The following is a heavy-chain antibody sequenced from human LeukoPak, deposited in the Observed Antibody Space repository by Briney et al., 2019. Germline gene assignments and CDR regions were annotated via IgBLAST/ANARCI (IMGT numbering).Heavy chain of an antibody. D-gene: IGHD3-9*01. Sequence: ASVKVSCKASGYTFTSYDITWVRQAPGQGLEWMGWMSPNSGNTGYAQKFQGRVTMTRNTSITTAYMELSSLTSEDTAVYYCARETAISPYYCDYWGLGSQVTVSP. CDR3: ARETAISPYYCDY. CDR1: GYTFTSYD. J-gene: IGHJ4*02. CDR2: MSPNSGNT. V-gene: IGHV1-8*01.